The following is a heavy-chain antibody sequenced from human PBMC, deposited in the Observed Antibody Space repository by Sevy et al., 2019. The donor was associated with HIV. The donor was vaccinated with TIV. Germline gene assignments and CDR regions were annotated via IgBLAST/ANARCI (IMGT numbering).Heavy chain of an antibody. J-gene: IGHJ6*02. D-gene: IGHD2-2*03. Sequence: GGSLRLSCAASGFTFSSYSMNWVRQAPGKGLEWVSYISSSSSTIYYADSVKGRFTISRDNAKNSLYLQMNSLRDEDTAVYYCARDDGDCSSTSCYVYYYRMDVWGQGTTVTVSS. CDR3: ARDDGDCSSTSCYVYYYRMDV. V-gene: IGHV3-48*02. CDR1: GFTFSSYS. CDR2: ISSSSSTI.